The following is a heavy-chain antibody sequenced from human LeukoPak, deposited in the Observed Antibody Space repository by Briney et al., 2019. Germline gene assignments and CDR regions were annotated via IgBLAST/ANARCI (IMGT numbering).Heavy chain of an antibody. D-gene: IGHD6-13*01. J-gene: IGHJ4*02. Sequence: SETLSLTCSVSGGSISSYYWSWIRQPPGKGLEWIGYIYYSGSTYYNPSLKSRVTISVDTSKNQFSLKLSSVTAADTAVYYCARLIGPPGAGTYFDSWGQGTLVPVSS. V-gene: IGHV4-59*12. CDR3: ARLIGPPGAGTYFDS. CDR1: GGSISSYY. CDR2: IYYSGST.